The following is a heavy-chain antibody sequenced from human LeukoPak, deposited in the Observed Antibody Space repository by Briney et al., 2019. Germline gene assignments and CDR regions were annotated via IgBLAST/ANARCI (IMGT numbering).Heavy chain of an antibody. Sequence: ASVKVSCKASGYTFTGYYMHWVRQAPGQGLEWMGWINPNSGGTNYAQKFQGRVTMTRDTSISTAYMELSRLRSDDTAVYYCAKDPFLDNSNCGPLSTFENLGQGTMVTVSS. J-gene: IGHJ3*02. CDR2: INPNSGGT. CDR1: GYTFTGYY. CDR3: AKDPFLDNSNCGPLSTFEN. D-gene: IGHD6-13*01. V-gene: IGHV1-2*02.